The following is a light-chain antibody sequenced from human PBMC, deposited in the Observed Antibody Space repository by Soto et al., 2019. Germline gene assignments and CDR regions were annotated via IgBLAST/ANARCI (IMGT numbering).Light chain of an antibody. Sequence: SYELTQPPSVSVSPGQTGSITCSGDKLGDKYACWYQQKPGQSPLLVIYQDSKRPSGIPERFSGSNSGNTATLTISGTQAMDEADYYCQAWDSSTVVFGGGTKLTVL. V-gene: IGLV3-1*01. CDR1: KLGDKY. CDR2: QDS. J-gene: IGLJ2*01. CDR3: QAWDSSTVV.